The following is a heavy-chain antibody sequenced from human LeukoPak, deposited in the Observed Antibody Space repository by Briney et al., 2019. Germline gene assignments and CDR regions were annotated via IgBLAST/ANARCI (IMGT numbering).Heavy chain of an antibody. CDR1: GFTFSTHS. D-gene: IGHD2-21*02. Sequence: GGSLRLSCAASGFTFSTHSMNWVRQAPGKGLEWISYISSGSTATTYSADSVKGRFTISRDNAKNSLYLQMNSLRAEDTAVYYCARERVVVTGREYYFDYWGQGTLVTVSS. V-gene: IGHV3-48*01. J-gene: IGHJ4*02. CDR3: ARERVVVTGREYYFDY. CDR2: ISSGSTAT.